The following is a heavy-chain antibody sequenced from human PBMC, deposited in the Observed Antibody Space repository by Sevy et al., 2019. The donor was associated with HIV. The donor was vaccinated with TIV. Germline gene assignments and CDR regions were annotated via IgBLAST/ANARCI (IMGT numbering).Heavy chain of an antibody. D-gene: IGHD4-17*01. J-gene: IGHJ6*02. CDR1: GGSISSYY. V-gene: IGHV4-4*07. CDR2: IYTSGST. CDR3: ARDGYGDYGLPYYYGYGMDV. Sequence: SEILSLTCTVSGGSISSYYWSWIRQPAGKGLEWIGRIYTSGSTNYNPSLKSRVTMSVDTSKNQFSLKLSSVTAADTAVYYCARDGYGDYGLPYYYGYGMDVWGQGTTVTVSS.